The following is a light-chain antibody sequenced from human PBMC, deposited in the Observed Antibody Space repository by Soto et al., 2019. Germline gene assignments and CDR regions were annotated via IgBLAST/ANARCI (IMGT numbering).Light chain of an antibody. V-gene: IGKV1-5*03. Sequence: DIPMTQSPSTLSASVGDIVTITCRASQSINTWSAWYQQKPGKAPKILIYKASILVSGVPSRFSGSGSGTDFTLTISSLQPDDFATYYCLQYNSYSPRTFGRGTKVEI. CDR1: QSINTW. J-gene: IGKJ1*01. CDR2: KAS. CDR3: LQYNSYSPRT.